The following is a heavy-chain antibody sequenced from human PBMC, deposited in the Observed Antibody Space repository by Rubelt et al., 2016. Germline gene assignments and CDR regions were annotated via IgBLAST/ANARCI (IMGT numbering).Heavy chain of an antibody. CDR1: GYAFTNYN. CDR3: ARQAGHGMDV. CDR2: LNPNSGNT. D-gene: IGHD3-10*01. Sequence: QVQLVQSGAEVKKPGASVKVSCKASGYAFTNYNINWVRQAAGQGLEWMGWLNPNSGNTGHAQNFQGGVTMTRNTSISTDYMELSSLRSEDTAVYYCARQAGHGMDVWGQGTTVTVSS. V-gene: IGHV1-8*01. J-gene: IGHJ6*02.